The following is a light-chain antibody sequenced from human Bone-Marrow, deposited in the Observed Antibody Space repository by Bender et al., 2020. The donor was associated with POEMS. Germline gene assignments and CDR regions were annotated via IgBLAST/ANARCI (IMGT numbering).Light chain of an antibody. Sequence: QSVLTQPPSASETPGQRVTISCSGSSSNIGKHGVHWYQKLPGKAPKLLIYYDDLVESGVSDRLSGSKSGRSASRAISGLQCEDEADYYCSAWDDSLNGWVFGGGTKLTVL. J-gene: IGLJ3*02. CDR1: SSNIGKHG. V-gene: IGLV1-36*01. CDR2: YDD. CDR3: SAWDDSLNGWV.